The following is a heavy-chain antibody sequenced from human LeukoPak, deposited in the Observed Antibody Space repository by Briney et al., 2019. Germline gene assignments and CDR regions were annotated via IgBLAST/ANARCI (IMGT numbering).Heavy chain of an antibody. CDR3: AREPTGYSSGWYGNFDY. J-gene: IGHJ4*02. D-gene: IGHD6-19*01. CDR2: INHSGST. V-gene: IGHV4-34*01. Sequence: PSETLSLTCAVYGGSFSGYYWSWIRQPPGKGLEWIGEINHSGSTNYNPSLKSRVTISVDTSKNQFSLKLSSVTAADTAVYYCAREPTGYSSGWYGNFDYWGQGTLVTVSS. CDR1: GGSFSGYY.